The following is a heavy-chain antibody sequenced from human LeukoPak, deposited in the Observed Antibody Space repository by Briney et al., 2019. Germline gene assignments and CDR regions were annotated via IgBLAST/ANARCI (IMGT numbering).Heavy chain of an antibody. CDR2: ISSSSSTI. Sequence: GGSLRLSCAASGFTFSSYSMNWVRQAPGKGLEWVSYISSSSSTIYYADSVKGRFTISRDNAKNSLYLQMNSLRAEDTAVYYCASYYGHYTRNWMDTWGQGTLVTVSS. J-gene: IGHJ5*02. CDR3: ASYYGHYTRNWMDT. D-gene: IGHD4-17*01. V-gene: IGHV3-48*01. CDR1: GFTFSSYS.